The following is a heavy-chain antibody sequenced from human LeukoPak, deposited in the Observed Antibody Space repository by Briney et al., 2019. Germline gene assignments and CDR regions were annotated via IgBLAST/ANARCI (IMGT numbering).Heavy chain of an antibody. J-gene: IGHJ4*02. V-gene: IGHV3-33*01. CDR2: IWYDGSNK. D-gene: IGHD2-21*02. CDR3: ARDLGVETMTTTPLDY. CDR1: GFAFSSYG. Sequence: GGSLRLSCAASGFAFSSYGMHWVRQAPGKGLEWVAVIWYDGSNKYYADSVKGRFTISRDNSKNMLYLQMNSLRAEDTAVYYCARDLGVETMTTTPLDYWGQGTLVTVSS.